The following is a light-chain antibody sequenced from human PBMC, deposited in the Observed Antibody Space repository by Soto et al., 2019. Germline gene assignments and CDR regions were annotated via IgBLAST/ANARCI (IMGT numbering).Light chain of an antibody. CDR1: SSDVGGYNY. V-gene: IGLV2-8*01. J-gene: IGLJ2*01. CDR3: SSYGGTNTLVV. Sequence: SALTQPPSASGSPGQSVTISCTGTSSDVGGYNYVSWYQQHPGKAPKLMIYEVNKRPSGVPDRFSGSKSGKTASLTVTGLQAEDEADYYCSSYGGTNTLVVFGGGTKLTVL. CDR2: EVN.